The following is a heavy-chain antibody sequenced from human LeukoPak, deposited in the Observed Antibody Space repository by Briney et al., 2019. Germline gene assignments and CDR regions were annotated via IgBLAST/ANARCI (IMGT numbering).Heavy chain of an antibody. V-gene: IGHV3-30*19. D-gene: IGHD1-1*01. CDR1: GFIFSSYG. CDR2: ISYDGSNK. Sequence: GGSLRLSCAASGFIFSSYGMHWVRQAPGKGLEWVAVISYDGSNKYYADSVKGRFTISRDNSKNTLYLQMNSLRAEDTAVYYCASGTRATFVYWGQGTLVTVSS. J-gene: IGHJ4*02. CDR3: ASGTRATFVY.